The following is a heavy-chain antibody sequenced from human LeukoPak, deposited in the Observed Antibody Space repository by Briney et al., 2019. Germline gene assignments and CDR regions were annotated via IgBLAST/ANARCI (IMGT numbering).Heavy chain of an antibody. CDR2: ISGSGGST. Sequence: GGSLRLSCAASGFTFSSYAMNWVRQAPGKGLEWVSAISGSGGSTYYADSVKGRFTISRDNSKNTLYLQMNSLRADDTAVYYCAKDWGYCSSTSCYPITHFDYWGQGTLVTVSA. CDR1: GFTFSSYA. CDR3: AKDWGYCSSTSCYPITHFDY. V-gene: IGHV3-23*01. J-gene: IGHJ4*02. D-gene: IGHD2-2*01.